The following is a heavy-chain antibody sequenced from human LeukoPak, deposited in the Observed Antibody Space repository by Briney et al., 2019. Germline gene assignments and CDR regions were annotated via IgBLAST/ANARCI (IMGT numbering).Heavy chain of an antibody. CDR1: GGSISSYY. CDR3: ARRSGSRYYYDSSGYKMDY. D-gene: IGHD3-22*01. J-gene: IGHJ4*02. V-gene: IGHV4-59*12. Sequence: PSETLSLTCTVSGGSISSYYWSWIRQPPGKGLEWIGYVYYSGSTNYNPSLKSRVTISVDTSKNQFSLKLSSVTAADTAVYYCARRSGSRYYYDSSGYKMDYWGQGTLVTVSS. CDR2: VYYSGST.